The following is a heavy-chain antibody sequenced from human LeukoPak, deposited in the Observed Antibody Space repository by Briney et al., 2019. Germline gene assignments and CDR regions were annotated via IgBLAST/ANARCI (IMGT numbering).Heavy chain of an antibody. CDR3: ARDDNWGFDY. V-gene: IGHV3-48*04. D-gene: IGHD7-27*01. CDR2: IRGSGSGM. Sequence: GGSLRLSCAASGFVFSDYSMNWVRQAPGKGLEWVANIRGSGSGMGYGSYYADSGKGRFTISRDNAKTSLYLQMNSLRADDTAVYYCARDDNWGFDYWGQGALVTVSS. CDR1: GFVFSDYS. J-gene: IGHJ4*02.